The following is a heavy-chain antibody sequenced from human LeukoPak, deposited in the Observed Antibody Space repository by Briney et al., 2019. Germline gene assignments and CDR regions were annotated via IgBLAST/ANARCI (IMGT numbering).Heavy chain of an antibody. CDR3: ARGVGATPSDY. Sequence: SVKVSCKASAGTFSSYAISWVRQAPGQGLEWMGGIIPTFGTTNYAQEFQGRVTITTDESTSTAYMELSSLRSEDTAVYYCARGVGATPSDYWGQGTLVTVSS. CDR2: IIPTFGTT. CDR1: AGTFSSYA. D-gene: IGHD1-26*01. V-gene: IGHV1-69*05. J-gene: IGHJ4*02.